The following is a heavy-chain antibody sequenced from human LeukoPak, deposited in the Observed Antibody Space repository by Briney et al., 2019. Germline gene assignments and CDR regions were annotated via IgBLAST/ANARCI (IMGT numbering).Heavy chain of an antibody. V-gene: IGHV3-30-3*01. D-gene: IGHD4-17*01. CDR1: GFTFSSYA. CDR2: ISYDGSNK. Sequence: GGSLRLSCAASGFTFSSYAMHWVRQAPGKGLEWVAVISYDGSNKYYADSVKGRFTISRDNSKNTLYLQMNSLRAEDTAVYYCARGGPKTVTTSWYFDLWGRGTLVTVSP. CDR3: ARGGPKTVTTSWYFDL. J-gene: IGHJ2*01.